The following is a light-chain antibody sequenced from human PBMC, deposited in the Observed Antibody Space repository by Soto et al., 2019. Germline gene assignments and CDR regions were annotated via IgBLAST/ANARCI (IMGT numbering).Light chain of an antibody. V-gene: IGKV1-27*01. J-gene: IGKJ3*01. CDR1: QGISNN. Sequence: EIQMTQSPATLSASVGDRVTLTCRASQGISNNLAWYQQKPGKVPHLLIYGASTWQSGVPSRYSGSGSGTEYTIIISSLQPADVATDYCQHYNSSSRFTFGPGTRVDIK. CDR3: QHYNSSSRFT. CDR2: GAS.